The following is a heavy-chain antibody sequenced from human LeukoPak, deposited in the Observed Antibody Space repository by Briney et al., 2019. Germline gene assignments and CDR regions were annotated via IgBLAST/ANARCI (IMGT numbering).Heavy chain of an antibody. V-gene: IGHV4-39*01. J-gene: IGHJ5*02. CDR1: GGSISSSSYY. Sequence: PSETLSLTCTVSGGSISSSSYYWGWIRQPPGKGLEWIGSIYYSGSTYYNPSLKSRVTISVDTSKNQFSLKLSSVTAADTAVYYCARKLCSSTSCYAVINWFDPWGQGTLVTVSS. CDR3: ARKLCSSTSCYAVINWFDP. CDR2: IYYSGST. D-gene: IGHD2-2*01.